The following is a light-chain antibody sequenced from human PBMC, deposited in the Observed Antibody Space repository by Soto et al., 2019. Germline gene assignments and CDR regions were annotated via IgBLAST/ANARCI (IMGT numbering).Light chain of an antibody. V-gene: IGKV1-5*03. Sequence: DIQMTQSPSTLSASVGDRVTITCRASESISGWLAWYQQKPGKAPKLVIFKASTLESGVPSRFSGSGSGTEFTLSISSLQPDDLPTYYCQQYNSYPRTFSQGTKVEIK. CDR1: ESISGW. J-gene: IGKJ1*01. CDR2: KAS. CDR3: QQYNSYPRT.